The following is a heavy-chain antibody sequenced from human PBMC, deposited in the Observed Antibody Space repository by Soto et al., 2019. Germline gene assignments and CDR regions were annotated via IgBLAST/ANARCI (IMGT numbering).Heavy chain of an antibody. Sequence: QVQLVQSGAEVKEPGASVTVSCRASGDRFTDYYMHWVRQAPGQGLEWMGWINPNSGVTKSAQKFQGWVTMTRDTSIRTVYMQLSRLRFDDTAIYYCARESGGATATLDYYYFYMDVWGTGTTVTVSS. V-gene: IGHV1-2*04. CDR2: INPNSGVT. J-gene: IGHJ6*03. D-gene: IGHD5-12*01. CDR3: ARESGGATATLDYYYFYMDV. CDR1: GDRFTDYY.